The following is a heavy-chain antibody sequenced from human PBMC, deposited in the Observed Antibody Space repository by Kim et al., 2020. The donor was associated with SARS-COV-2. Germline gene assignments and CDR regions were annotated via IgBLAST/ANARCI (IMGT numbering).Heavy chain of an antibody. CDR3: ARDRYSSGWLNY. CDR1: GYTFTSYA. V-gene: IGHV1-3*01. CDR2: INAGNGNT. D-gene: IGHD6-19*01. J-gene: IGHJ4*02. Sequence: ASVKVSCKASGYTFTSYAMHWVRQAPGQRLEWMGWINAGNGNTKYSQKFQGRVTITRDTSASIAYMELSSLRSEDTAVYYCARDRYSSGWLNYWGQGTLVTVSS.